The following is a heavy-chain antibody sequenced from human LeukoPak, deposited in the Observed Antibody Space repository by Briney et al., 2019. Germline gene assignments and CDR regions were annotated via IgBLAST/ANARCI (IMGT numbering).Heavy chain of an antibody. CDR2: ISYSGST. Sequence: SETLSLTCTVSGGSISRSTYYWGWIRQPPGKGLEWIGSISYSGSTYYNPSLKSRVTISVDTSKNQFSLKLSSVSVADTAVYYCARHGSSTTSLNYFDPWGQGTLVTVSS. CDR3: ARHGSSTTSLNYFDP. D-gene: IGHD2-2*01. V-gene: IGHV4-39*01. CDR1: GGSISRSTYY. J-gene: IGHJ5*02.